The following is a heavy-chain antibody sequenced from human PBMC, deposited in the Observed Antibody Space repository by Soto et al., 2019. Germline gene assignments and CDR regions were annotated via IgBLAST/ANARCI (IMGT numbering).Heavy chain of an antibody. Sequence: GASVKVSCKASGYTFTSYAMHWVRPAPLQRLEWMVWLNAGNGNTKYSQKFQGRVTITRDTSASTAYMELSSLRSEDTAVYYCARVEFDILTGYRCVDWFDPWGQGTLVTLSS. CDR2: LNAGNGNT. D-gene: IGHD3-9*01. CDR1: GYTFTSYA. CDR3: ARVEFDILTGYRCVDWFDP. V-gene: IGHV1-3*01. J-gene: IGHJ5*02.